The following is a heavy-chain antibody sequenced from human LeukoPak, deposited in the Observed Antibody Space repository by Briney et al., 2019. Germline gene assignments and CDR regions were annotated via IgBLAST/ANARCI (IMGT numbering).Heavy chain of an antibody. CDR1: RITFSGFA. J-gene: IGHJ4*02. V-gene: IGHV3-23*01. D-gene: IGHD6-13*01. CDR3: TRVGSNWYLYSFDY. Sequence: GGSLRLSCAASRITFSGFAMSWVRQAPGKGLEWVSTISDSGSGTYYADAVKGRFTISGDDTKKTLFLQMNSLAAEDTAIYYCTRVGSNWYLYSFDYWGQGTLVTVSS. CDR2: ISDSGSGT.